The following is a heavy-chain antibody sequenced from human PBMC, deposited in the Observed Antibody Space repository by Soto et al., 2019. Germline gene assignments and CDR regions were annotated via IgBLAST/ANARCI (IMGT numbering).Heavy chain of an antibody. Sequence: QVQLQESGPGLVKPSGTLSLTCAVSGASMSTTDWWSWVRQPPGKGLEWMGEIYHSGTTNYNPSLKSRLTMSVDKFKNHFSLTLTSVTAADTAVYSCAIPGAGDFDFWGQGTLVTVSS. CDR3: AIPGAGDFDF. CDR2: IYHSGTT. D-gene: IGHD1-26*01. J-gene: IGHJ4*02. CDR1: GASMSTTDW. V-gene: IGHV4-4*02.